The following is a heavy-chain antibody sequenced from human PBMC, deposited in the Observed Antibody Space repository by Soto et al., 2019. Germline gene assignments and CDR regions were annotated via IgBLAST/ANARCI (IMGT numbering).Heavy chain of an antibody. V-gene: IGHV3-53*01. D-gene: IGHD4-4*01. J-gene: IGHJ6*02. CDR3: ARDSYPTGAMDV. CDR1: SYG. CDR2: IYSGGNT. Sequence: SYGMHWVRQAPGKGLEWVSVIYSGGNTYYADSVKGRFTISRDNSKNTLYLQMNSLRVENTAVYYCARDSYPTGAMDVWGQGTTVTVSS.